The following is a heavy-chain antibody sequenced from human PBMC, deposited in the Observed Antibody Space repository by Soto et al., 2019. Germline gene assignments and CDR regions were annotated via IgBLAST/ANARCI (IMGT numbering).Heavy chain of an antibody. D-gene: IGHD5-12*01. Sequence: VKVSCKASGGPFRTYAISWVRQAPGQGLEWMGGIIPICGTAKYAQKFPGRVTITADESTSTAYMEISSLRSEDTDVYYCASSPGESGDDWLYFDDWGQGTLVTVSS. CDR3: ASSPGESGDDWLYFDD. J-gene: IGHJ4*02. V-gene: IGHV1-69*13. CDR2: IIPICGTA. CDR1: GGPFRTYA.